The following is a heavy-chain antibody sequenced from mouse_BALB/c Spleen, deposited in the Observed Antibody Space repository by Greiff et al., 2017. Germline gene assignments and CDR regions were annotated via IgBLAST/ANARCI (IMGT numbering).Heavy chain of an antibody. J-gene: IGHJ4*01. CDR1: GFSLTSYG. D-gene: IGHD2-14*01. CDR3: ASIYYRYDGYAMDY. V-gene: IGHV2-9*02. CDR2: IWAGGST. Sequence: VQRVESGPGLVAPSQSLSISCTGSGFSLTSYGVHWVRQPPGKGLEWLGVIWAGGSTNYNSALISRLSISKDNSKSQVFLKMNSLQTDDTAMYYCASIYYRYDGYAMDYWGQGTSVTVSS.